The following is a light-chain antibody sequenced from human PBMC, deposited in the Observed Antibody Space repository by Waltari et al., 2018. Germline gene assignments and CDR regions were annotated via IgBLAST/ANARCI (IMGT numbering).Light chain of an antibody. Sequence: DIQMTQSPSTLSASVGDRVTITCRASQNINIWLAWYQQKPGKTPKVLIYKASNLEGGVPSRFSGSGSGTEFTLTISSLQPEDSATYYCHQYESLPTFGQGTKVEIK. CDR3: HQYESLPT. V-gene: IGKV1-5*03. CDR2: KAS. J-gene: IGKJ1*01. CDR1: QNINIW.